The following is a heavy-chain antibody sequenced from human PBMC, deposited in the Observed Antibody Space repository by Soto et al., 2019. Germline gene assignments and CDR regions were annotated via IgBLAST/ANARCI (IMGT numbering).Heavy chain of an antibody. CDR2: IYYSGST. CDR1: GGSISSYY. Sequence: SETLSLTCTVSGGSISSYYWSWIRQPPGKGLEWIGYIYYSGSTNYNPSLKSRVTISVDTSKNQFSLKLSSVTAADTAVYYCARGYSGYEPRYYFDYWGQGTLVTVSS. CDR3: ARGYSGYEPRYYFDY. J-gene: IGHJ4*02. V-gene: IGHV4-59*12. D-gene: IGHD5-12*01.